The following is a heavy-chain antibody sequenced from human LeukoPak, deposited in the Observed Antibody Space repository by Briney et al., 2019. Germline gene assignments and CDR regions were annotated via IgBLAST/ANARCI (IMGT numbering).Heavy chain of an antibody. Sequence: SETLSLTCTVSGDSVSSGNYYLSWIRQPPGKGPDWITYMSPSGTTKYNPSLKSRVTTSVDTSRTQFSLRLSSVTAADTAVYYCARGQDDRSGTFDYWGQGILVTVSS. J-gene: IGHJ4*02. V-gene: IGHV4-61*01. CDR2: MSPSGTT. D-gene: IGHD3-22*01. CDR1: GDSVSSGNYY. CDR3: ARGQDDRSGTFDY.